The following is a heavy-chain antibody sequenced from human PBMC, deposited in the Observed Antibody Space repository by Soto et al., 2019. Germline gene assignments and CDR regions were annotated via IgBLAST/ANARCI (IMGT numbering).Heavy chain of an antibody. V-gene: IGHV4-59*01. D-gene: IGHD3-22*01. CDR2: IYYTGAT. CDR1: GASISGYY. J-gene: IGHJ1*01. CDR3: ARSVGHYDSSGYYAYFQH. Sequence: QVQLQESGPGLVEPSETLSLTCTVSGASISGYYWIWIRQPPGKGLEWIGYIYYTGATNYNPARKSRSYVSLDTSEDQFSLKLSSVTAADTAVYYCARSVGHYDSSGYYAYFQHWGQGTLVTVSS.